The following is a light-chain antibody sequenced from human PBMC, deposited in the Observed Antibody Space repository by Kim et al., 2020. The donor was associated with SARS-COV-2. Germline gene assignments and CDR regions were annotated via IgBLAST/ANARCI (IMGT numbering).Light chain of an antibody. V-gene: IGKV3-20*01. Sequence: SPGERATPSCRASQSVSSCYLDWYQQKAGQAPRLLTYGASSRATGTPDRFSGSGSGTDFTLTISRLEPEDFAVYYCQQYDSSPITFGQGTRLEIK. CDR3: QQYDSSPIT. CDR2: GAS. J-gene: IGKJ5*01. CDR1: QSVSSCY.